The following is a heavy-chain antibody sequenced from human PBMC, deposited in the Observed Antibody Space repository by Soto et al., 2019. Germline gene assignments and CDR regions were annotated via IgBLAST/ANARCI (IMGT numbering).Heavy chain of an antibody. D-gene: IGHD5-12*01. V-gene: IGHV4-59*01. Sequence: PSETLSLTCTVSGGSISSYYWSWIRQPPGKGLEWIGYIYYSGGTNYNPSLKSRVTISVDTSKNQFSLKLSSVTAADTAVYYCARDGYTFFDYWGQGTLVTVSS. CDR2: IYYSGGT. CDR3: ARDGYTFFDY. CDR1: GGSISSYY. J-gene: IGHJ4*02.